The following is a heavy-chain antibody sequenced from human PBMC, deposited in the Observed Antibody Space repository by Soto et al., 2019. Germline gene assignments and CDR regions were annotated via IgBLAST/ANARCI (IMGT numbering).Heavy chain of an antibody. J-gene: IGHJ6*02. V-gene: IGHV1-8*01. CDR3: AREWSAAGHFYGMDV. Sequence: QVQLVQSGAEVKKPGASVQVSCKTSGYTFTSYDIIWVRQAPGQGLEWVGWMNTNSDDTRSAQKFRGRLTLTRDKSMRAVYMKLSNLRPDDSAVYYCAREWSAAGHFYGMDVWGQGTTVAVSS. D-gene: IGHD6-13*01. CDR2: MNTNSDDT. CDR1: GYTFTSYD.